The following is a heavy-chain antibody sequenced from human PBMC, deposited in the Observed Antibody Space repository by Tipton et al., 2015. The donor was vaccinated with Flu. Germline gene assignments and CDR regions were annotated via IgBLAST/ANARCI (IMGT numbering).Heavy chain of an antibody. D-gene: IGHD2-8*01. Sequence: SLRLSCAASGFTFSSYSMTWVRQAPGKGLQWVSTISGSGGSTWYADSVKGRLTISRDNSKNTLYLQMSSLRVEDTAVYYCAKDLYGPKNDYGMDVWGQGTTVTVSS. CDR1: GFTFSSYS. J-gene: IGHJ6*02. CDR2: ISGSGGST. V-gene: IGHV3-23*01. CDR3: AKDLYGPKNDYGMDV.